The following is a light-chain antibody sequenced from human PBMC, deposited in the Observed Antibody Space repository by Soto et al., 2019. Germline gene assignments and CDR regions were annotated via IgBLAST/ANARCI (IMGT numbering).Light chain of an antibody. CDR1: QSVLYNSDNKNY. J-gene: IGKJ4*01. CDR2: WAS. Sequence: DVVMTQSPDSLAVSLGERATINCNSSQSVLYNSDNKNYLAWYQQKPGQPPKLLIYWASTRESGVPDRFSGSGSGTDFTLTISGLQAEDVAVYYCQQYYTLPLTFGGGTKVDIK. CDR3: QQYYTLPLT. V-gene: IGKV4-1*01.